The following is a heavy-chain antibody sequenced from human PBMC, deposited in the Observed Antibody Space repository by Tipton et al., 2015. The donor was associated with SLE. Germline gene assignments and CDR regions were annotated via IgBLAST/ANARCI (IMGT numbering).Heavy chain of an antibody. V-gene: IGHV4-59*12. CDR2: IYYSGST. CDR1: GGSISSYY. D-gene: IGHD3-9*01. J-gene: IGHJ3*02. Sequence: TLSLTCTVSGGSISSYYWSRIRQPPGKGLEWIGYIYYSGSTNYNPSLKSRVTISVDTSKNQFSLKLSSVTAADTAVYYCARDTIGRAFDIWGQGTMVTVSS. CDR3: ARDTIGRAFDI.